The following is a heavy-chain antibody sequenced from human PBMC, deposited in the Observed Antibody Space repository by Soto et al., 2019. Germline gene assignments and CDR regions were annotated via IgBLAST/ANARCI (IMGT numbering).Heavy chain of an antibody. J-gene: IGHJ6*02. D-gene: IGHD5-18*01. CDR2: IWFDGSNK. V-gene: IGHV3-33*08. Sequence: GGSLRLSCAASGFTFSSYWMHWVRQAPGKGLEWVAVIWFDGSNKYYADSVKGRFTVSRDNSRNTLYLQMNSLRAEDTAVYYCGSSGRGDFTAMVNYFYYGMDVWGQGTTVTVSS. CDR3: GSSGRGDFTAMVNYFYYGMDV. CDR1: GFTFSSYW.